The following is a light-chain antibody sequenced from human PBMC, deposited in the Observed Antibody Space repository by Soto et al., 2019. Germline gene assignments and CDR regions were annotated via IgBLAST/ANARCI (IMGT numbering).Light chain of an antibody. CDR3: SSKTSSSSPFV. CDR1: SSDVGGYDY. J-gene: IGLJ1*01. CDR2: EVN. Sequence: QSVLTQPASVSGSPGQSITISCTGTSSDVGGYDYVSWYQLHPGKAPKLMVFEVNNRPSGVSNRFSGSKSGNTASLTISGLQADDEGDYYCSSKTSSSSPFVFGTGTKLTVL. V-gene: IGLV2-14*01.